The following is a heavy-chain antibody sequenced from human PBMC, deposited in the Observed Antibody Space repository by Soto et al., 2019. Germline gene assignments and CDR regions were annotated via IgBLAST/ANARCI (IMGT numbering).Heavy chain of an antibody. CDR3: ARGISSSSLSRFDP. CDR1: GGSFSGYY. Sequence: SETLSLTCAVYGGSFSGYYWSWIRQPPGKGLEWIGEINHSGSTNYNPSLKSRVTISVDTSKNQFSLKLSSVTAADTAVYYCARGISSSSLSRFDPWGQGTLVTRLL. CDR2: INHSGST. V-gene: IGHV4-34*01. D-gene: IGHD6-6*01. J-gene: IGHJ5*02.